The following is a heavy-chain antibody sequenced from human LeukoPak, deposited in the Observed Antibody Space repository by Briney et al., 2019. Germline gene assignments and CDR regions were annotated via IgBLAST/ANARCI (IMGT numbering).Heavy chain of an antibody. J-gene: IGHJ4*02. CDR1: GFTFSSYV. D-gene: IGHD6-13*01. CDR2: VSGSGGST. Sequence: PGGSLRLSCAATGFTFSSYVMSWVRQAPGKGLEWVSAVSGSGGSTYYADSVKGQFTISRDNSKNTLYLQMNSLRAEDTAVYYCSQKTSSSWFFDYWGQGTLVTVSS. CDR3: SQKTSSSWFFDY. V-gene: IGHV3-23*01.